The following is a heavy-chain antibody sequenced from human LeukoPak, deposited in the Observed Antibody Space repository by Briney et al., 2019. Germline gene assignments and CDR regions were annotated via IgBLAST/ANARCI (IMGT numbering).Heavy chain of an antibody. CDR1: GFTFSSYS. J-gene: IGHJ4*02. D-gene: IGHD3-22*01. CDR2: ISSSSSYI. Sequence: PGGSLRLSCAASGFTFSSYSMNWVRQAPGKGLEWVSSISSSSSYIYYADSVKGRFTISRDNAQNSLYLQMNSLRAEDTAVYYCARYYYDSSGYLDYWGQGTLVTVSS. CDR3: ARYYYDSSGYLDY. V-gene: IGHV3-21*01.